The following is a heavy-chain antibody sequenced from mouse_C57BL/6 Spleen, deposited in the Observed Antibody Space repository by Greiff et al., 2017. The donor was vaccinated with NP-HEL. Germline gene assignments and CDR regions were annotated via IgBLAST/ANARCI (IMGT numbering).Heavy chain of an antibody. D-gene: IGHD1-1*01. CDR3: ARRDYYGSSNPFAY. Sequence: EVQLQQSGPELVKPGASVKISCKASGYTFTDYYMNWVKQSHGKSLEWIGDINPNNGGTSYNQKFKGKATLTVDKSSSTAYMELRSLTSEDSAVYYCARRDYYGSSNPFAYWGQGTLVTVSA. V-gene: IGHV1-26*01. CDR2: INPNNGGT. CDR1: GYTFTDYY. J-gene: IGHJ3*01.